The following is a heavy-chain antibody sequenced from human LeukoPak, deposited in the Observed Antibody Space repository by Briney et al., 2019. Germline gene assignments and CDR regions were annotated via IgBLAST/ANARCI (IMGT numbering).Heavy chain of an antibody. CDR3: ARERQYYYDSSGYYYPNYYYYGMDV. CDR1: GFTFSSYA. Sequence: GGPLRLSCAASGFTFSSYAMSWVRQAPGKGLEWVSAISGSGGNTYYADSVKGRFTISRDNSKNTLYLQMNSLRAEDTAVYYCARERQYYYDSSGYYYPNYYYYGMDVWGQGTTVTVSS. D-gene: IGHD3-22*01. CDR2: ISGSGGNT. J-gene: IGHJ6*02. V-gene: IGHV3-23*01.